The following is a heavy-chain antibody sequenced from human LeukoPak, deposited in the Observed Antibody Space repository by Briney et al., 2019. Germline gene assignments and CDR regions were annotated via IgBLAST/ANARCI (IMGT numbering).Heavy chain of an antibody. D-gene: IGHD3-22*01. CDR3: ARYYYDSSGYQIDAFDI. J-gene: IGHJ3*02. Sequence: GGSLRLSCAASGFTFSSYAMTWFRQAPGKGLGWVSAITVSGGSTYYADSVKGRFTISRDNSKNTLYLQMNNLRAEDTAVYYCARYYYDSSGYQIDAFDIWGQGTMVIVSS. CDR1: GFTFSSYA. CDR2: ITVSGGST. V-gene: IGHV3-23*01.